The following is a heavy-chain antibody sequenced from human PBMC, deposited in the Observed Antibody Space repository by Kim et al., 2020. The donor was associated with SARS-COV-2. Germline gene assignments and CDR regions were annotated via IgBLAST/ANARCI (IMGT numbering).Heavy chain of an antibody. D-gene: IGHD3-9*01. CDR3: ARHTREGHHAILTGYPDY. CDR2: ISPGDSDT. V-gene: IGHV5-51*01. Sequence: GESLKISCRGSGYSFSTYWIGWVRQMPGKGLEWMGGISPGDSDTRYSPSFQGQVIISADTSINTAFLQWSSLKSSDSAMYYCARHTREGHHAILTGYPDYWGQGALVTVSS. CDR1: GYSFSTYW. J-gene: IGHJ4*02.